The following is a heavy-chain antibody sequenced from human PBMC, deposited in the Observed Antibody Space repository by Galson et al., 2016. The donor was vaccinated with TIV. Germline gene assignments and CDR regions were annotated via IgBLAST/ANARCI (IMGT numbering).Heavy chain of an antibody. Sequence: SLRLSCAASGFTFNTYWMIWVRQAPGKGLEWVANIKQDGGEKYYVDSVKGRFTISRDNARNSLYLQMNSLRVEDTAVYYCARGRHVDYWGQGTLVTVSS. V-gene: IGHV3-7*01. CDR2: IKQDGGEK. J-gene: IGHJ4*02. CDR3: ARGRHVDY. CDR1: GFTFNTYW.